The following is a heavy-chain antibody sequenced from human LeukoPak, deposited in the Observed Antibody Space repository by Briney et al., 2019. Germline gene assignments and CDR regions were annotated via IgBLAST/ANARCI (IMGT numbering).Heavy chain of an antibody. V-gene: IGHV4-30-2*01. CDR3: AKDTGYDSSGYPDY. Sequence: SETLSLTCAVSGGSISSGGYSWSWIRQPPGKGLEWIGYIYHSGSTYYNPSLKSRVTISVDRSKNQFSLKLSSVTAADTALYYCAKDTGYDSSGYPDYWGQGTLVTVSS. CDR1: GGSISSGGYS. D-gene: IGHD3-22*01. CDR2: IYHSGST. J-gene: IGHJ4*02.